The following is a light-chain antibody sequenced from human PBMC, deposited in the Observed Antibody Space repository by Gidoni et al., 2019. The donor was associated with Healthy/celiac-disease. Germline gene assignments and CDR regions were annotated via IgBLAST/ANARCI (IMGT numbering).Light chain of an antibody. CDR1: QSVSSSY. J-gene: IGKJ2*01. Sequence: EIVLTQSPGTLSLSPGERATLSCRASQSVSSSYLAWYQQKPGQAPRHLIYGASCRATGSPDRFSGSGSGTDFTITISRLEPEDFAVYYCQQYGSSPYTFXQXTKLEIK. CDR3: QQYGSSPYT. CDR2: GAS. V-gene: IGKV3-20*01.